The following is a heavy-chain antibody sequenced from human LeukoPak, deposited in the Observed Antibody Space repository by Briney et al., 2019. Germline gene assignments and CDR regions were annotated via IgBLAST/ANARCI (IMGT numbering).Heavy chain of an antibody. CDR1: GFTFSGYW. Sequence: GGSLRLSCAASGFTFSGYWMHWVRQAPGKGLVWVSRINSDGSSTSYADSVKGRFTISRDNAKNTLYLQMNSLRAEDTAVYYCARDTEDWLLFYWGQGTLVTVSS. CDR2: INSDGSST. D-gene: IGHD3/OR15-3a*01. CDR3: ARDTEDWLLFY. J-gene: IGHJ4*02. V-gene: IGHV3-74*01.